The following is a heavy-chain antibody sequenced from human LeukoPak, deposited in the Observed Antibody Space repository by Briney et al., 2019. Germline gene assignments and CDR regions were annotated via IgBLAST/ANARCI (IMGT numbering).Heavy chain of an antibody. D-gene: IGHD2-21*01. CDR1: GLTYSSYW. Sequence: VRTLRHSCAASGLTYSSYWMEWVCQAPGKGVEWVSNIIPGVSAKFYVDSVTGRFTISRDDAKTSLYLQMDSLRAEDTAVYSCAIWRLAYTIDYWGQGTLVTVSS. CDR3: AIWRLAYTIDY. CDR2: IIPGVSAK. V-gene: IGHV3-7*01. J-gene: IGHJ4*02.